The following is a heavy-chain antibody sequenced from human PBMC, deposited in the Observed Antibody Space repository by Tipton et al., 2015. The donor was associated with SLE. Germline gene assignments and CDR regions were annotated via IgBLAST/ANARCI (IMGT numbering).Heavy chain of an antibody. CDR1: GGSISSYY. D-gene: IGHD1-1*01. V-gene: IGHV4-59*01. Sequence: TLSLTCTVSGGSISSYYWSWIRQPPGKGLEWIGYIYYNGSTNYNPSLKSRVTISVDTSKNQFSLKLSSVTAADTAVYYCARVGSRLGYFQHWGQGTLVTVSS. J-gene: IGHJ1*01. CDR3: ARVGSRLGYFQH. CDR2: IYYNGST.